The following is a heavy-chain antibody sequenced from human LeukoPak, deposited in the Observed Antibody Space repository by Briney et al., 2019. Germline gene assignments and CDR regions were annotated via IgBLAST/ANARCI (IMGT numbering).Heavy chain of an antibody. D-gene: IGHD3-10*01. Sequence: GESLKISCQGSGYSFTTYWITWVRQMPGKGLERMGTIDPTESYINYSPSFQGHVVISVDKSISTAYLKWNSLKASDTAMYYCARVETSGSRDFDLWGQGTLVTVSS. CDR2: IDPTESYI. CDR3: ARVETSGSRDFDL. V-gene: IGHV5-10-1*01. CDR1: GYSFTTYW. J-gene: IGHJ4*02.